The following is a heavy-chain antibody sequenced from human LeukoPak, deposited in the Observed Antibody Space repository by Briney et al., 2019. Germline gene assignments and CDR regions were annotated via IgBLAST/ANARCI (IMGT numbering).Heavy chain of an antibody. D-gene: IGHD3-9*01. V-gene: IGHV3-21*01. CDR1: GFTFSSHW. J-gene: IGHJ4*02. Sequence: GGSLRLSCAASGFTFSSHWMHWVRQAPGKGLVWVSSISSSSSYIYYADSVKGRFTISRDNAKNSLYLQMNSLRAEDTAMYYCARDARDILTGPLPFEFWGQGTLVTVSS. CDR3: ARDARDILTGPLPFEF. CDR2: ISSSSSYI.